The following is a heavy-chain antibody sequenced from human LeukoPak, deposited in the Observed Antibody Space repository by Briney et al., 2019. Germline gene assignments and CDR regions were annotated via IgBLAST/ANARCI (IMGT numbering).Heavy chain of an antibody. Sequence: GGSLRLSCAASGFTFTKAWMSWVRQAPGKGLEWVGRIISKSDGGAIEYAAPVKGRFTISRDDSKNTLYLQMNSLKTEDTAVYYCNTYHYYDSTFDYWGQGTLVTVSS. D-gene: IGHD3-22*01. CDR3: NTYHYYDSTFDY. CDR2: IISKSDGGAI. CDR1: GFTFTKAW. J-gene: IGHJ4*02. V-gene: IGHV3-15*01.